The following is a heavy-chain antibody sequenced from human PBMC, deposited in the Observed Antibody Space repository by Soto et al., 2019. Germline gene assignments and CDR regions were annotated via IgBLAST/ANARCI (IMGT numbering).Heavy chain of an antibody. V-gene: IGHV4-34*01. Sequence: PSETLSLTCAVYGGSFSGYYWSWIRQPPGKGLEWIGEINHSGSTNYNPSLKSRVTISVDTSRNQFSLKLSSVTAVDTAVYYCARARYSPSDFDYWGQGTLVTVSS. CDR1: GGSFSGYY. CDR3: ARARYSPSDFDY. D-gene: IGHD4-4*01. CDR2: INHSGST. J-gene: IGHJ4*02.